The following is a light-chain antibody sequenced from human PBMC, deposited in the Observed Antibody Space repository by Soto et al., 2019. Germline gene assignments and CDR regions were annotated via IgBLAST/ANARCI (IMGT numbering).Light chain of an antibody. Sequence: EIVLTQSPATLSLSPGDRATLSCRANQSDTSPLAWYQQKPGQAPRLLIFHTYNRATGIPPRFSGSGSGTDFTLTISSLEPEDFAVYYCQERSGWLTFGEGTKIDVK. J-gene: IGKJ4*01. CDR3: QERSGWLT. V-gene: IGKV3-11*01. CDR2: HTY. CDR1: QSDTSP.